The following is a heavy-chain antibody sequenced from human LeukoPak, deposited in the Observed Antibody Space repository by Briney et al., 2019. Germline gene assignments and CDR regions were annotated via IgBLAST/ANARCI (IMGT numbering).Heavy chain of an antibody. CDR2: ISYDGSNK. Sequence: GGSLRLSCATSGFTFSTSGIHWVRQAPGKGLEWVALISYDGSNKYYADSVKGRFTISRDNSKNTLYLQMNSLRAEDTAVYYCARDRVGALYFDYWGQGTLVTVSS. CDR1: GFTFSTSG. V-gene: IGHV3-30*03. D-gene: IGHD1-26*01. CDR3: ARDRVGALYFDY. J-gene: IGHJ4*02.